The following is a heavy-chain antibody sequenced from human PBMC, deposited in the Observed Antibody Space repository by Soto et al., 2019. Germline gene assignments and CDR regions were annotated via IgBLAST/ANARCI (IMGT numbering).Heavy chain of an antibody. J-gene: IGHJ4*02. CDR1: GFTFSSYS. Sequence: GGSLRLSCAASGFTFSSYSMNWVRQAPGKGLEWVSYISSSSSTIYYADSVKGRFTISRDNAKNSLYLQMNSLRAEDTAVYYCARDKRYGDYSSPLFDYWGQGTLVTVSS. D-gene: IGHD4-17*01. CDR2: ISSSSSTI. CDR3: ARDKRYGDYSSPLFDY. V-gene: IGHV3-48*01.